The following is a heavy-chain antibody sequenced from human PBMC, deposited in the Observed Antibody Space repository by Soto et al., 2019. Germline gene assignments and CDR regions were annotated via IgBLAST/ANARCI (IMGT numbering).Heavy chain of an antibody. CDR1: GFTFSSYA. Sequence: PGGSLRLSCAASGFTFSSYAMHWVRQAPGKGLEWVAVISYDGSNKYYADSVKGRFTISRDNSKNTLYLQMNSMRAEDTAVYYCARDEYGMYVWGQGTTVTVSS. V-gene: IGHV3-30-3*01. J-gene: IGHJ6*02. CDR3: ARDEYGMYV. CDR2: ISYDGSNK.